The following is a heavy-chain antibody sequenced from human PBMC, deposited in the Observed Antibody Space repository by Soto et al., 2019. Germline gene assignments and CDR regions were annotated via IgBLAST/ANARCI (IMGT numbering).Heavy chain of an antibody. D-gene: IGHD7-27*01. CDR3: PITGDLPYYGMDF. CDR2: ISSSSSTI. Sequence: GGSLRLSCAASGFTFSSYSMNWVRQAPGKGLEWVSYISSSSSTIYYADSVKGRFTISRDNAKNTLYLQMNSLRAEDTAVYYYPITGDLPYYGMDFCGKATTVTVFS. V-gene: IGHV3-48*01. CDR1: GFTFSSYS. J-gene: IGHJ6*04.